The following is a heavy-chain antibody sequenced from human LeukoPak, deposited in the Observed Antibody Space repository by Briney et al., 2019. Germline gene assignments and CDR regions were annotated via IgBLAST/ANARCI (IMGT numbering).Heavy chain of an antibody. CDR2: LNSDGGQK. CDR1: GFTFSSSW. V-gene: IGHV3-7*01. Sequence: GGSLRLSCAVSGFTFSSSWMTWVRQAPGKGLEWVATLNSDGGQKSYVDSVKGRFTISRDNAKNSLYLQMNSLRAEDTAVYYCARNYAYNHFDYWGQGTLVTVSS. D-gene: IGHD5-24*01. CDR3: ARNYAYNHFDY. J-gene: IGHJ4*02.